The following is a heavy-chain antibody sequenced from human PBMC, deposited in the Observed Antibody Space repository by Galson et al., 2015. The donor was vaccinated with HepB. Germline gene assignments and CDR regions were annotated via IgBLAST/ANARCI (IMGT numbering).Heavy chain of an antibody. V-gene: IGHV1-18*01. Sequence: SVKVSCKASGYTFTSYGISWVRQAPGQGLEWMGWISAYNGNTNYAQKLQGRVTMTTDTSTSTAYMELRSLRSDDTAVYYCARDLLMYYYDSADAFDIWGQGTMVTVSS. J-gene: IGHJ3*02. CDR3: ARDLLMYYYDSADAFDI. CDR1: GYTFTSYG. CDR2: ISAYNGNT. D-gene: IGHD3-22*01.